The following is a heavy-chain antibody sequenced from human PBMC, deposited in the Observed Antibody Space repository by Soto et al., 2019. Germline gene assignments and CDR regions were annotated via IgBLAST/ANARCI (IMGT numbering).Heavy chain of an antibody. CDR2: INPNSGGT. CDR1: GYTFTGYY. J-gene: IGHJ5*02. Sequence: GASVKVSCKASGYTFTGYYMHWVRQAPGQGLEWMGWINPNSGGTNYAQKFQGRVTMTRDTSISTAYMELSRLRSDDTAVYYCARAELRFLEWPWFDPCGQRTLVTVSS. D-gene: IGHD3-3*01. CDR3: ARAELRFLEWPWFDP. V-gene: IGHV1-2*02.